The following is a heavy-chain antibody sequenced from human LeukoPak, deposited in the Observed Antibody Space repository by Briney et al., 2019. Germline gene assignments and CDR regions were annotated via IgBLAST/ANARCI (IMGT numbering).Heavy chain of an antibody. CDR3: ARDPEMATRHYFDH. Sequence: GTSVKVSCKASGFTFTSSAVRWVRQARGQRLEWIGWIVVGSGNTNYAQKFQERVTTTRDMSTSTAYMELSSLRSEDTAVYYCARDPEMATRHYFDHWGQGTLVTVSS. V-gene: IGHV1-58*01. J-gene: IGHJ4*02. D-gene: IGHD5-24*01. CDR1: GFTFTSSA. CDR2: IVVGSGNT.